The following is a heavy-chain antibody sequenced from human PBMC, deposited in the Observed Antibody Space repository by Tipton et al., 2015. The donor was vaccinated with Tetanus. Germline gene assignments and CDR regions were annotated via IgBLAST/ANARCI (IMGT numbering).Heavy chain of an antibody. Sequence: GLVKPSETLSLTCGVFGDYLSDYYWTWVRQPPGKGLEWIGEIHRGGSTNYNPSLKGRVTMSIDTSGNRFSLDLTSVTAADTAIYYCARASHFQWERVRLDYWGQGLRVTVSS. CDR1: GDYLSDYY. D-gene: IGHD1-1*01. V-gene: IGHV4-34*01. CDR2: IHRGGST. J-gene: IGHJ4*02. CDR3: ARASHFQWERVRLDY.